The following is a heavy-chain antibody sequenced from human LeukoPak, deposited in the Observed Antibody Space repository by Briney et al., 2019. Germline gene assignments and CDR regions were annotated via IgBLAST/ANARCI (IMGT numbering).Heavy chain of an antibody. CDR1: GFTFSRFG. Sequence: GGSLRLSCVTSGFTFSRFGMTWVRQPPGRGREWVEGFDGNADGTYYADSVKGRCTISRDNSKNTLYLQMNSLRAEDTAIYYCAKPRIIGLGWAQFDYWGQGSLVTVSS. CDR3: AKPRIIGLGWAQFDY. CDR2: FDGNADGT. J-gene: IGHJ4*02. D-gene: IGHD2-15*01. V-gene: IGHV3-23*01.